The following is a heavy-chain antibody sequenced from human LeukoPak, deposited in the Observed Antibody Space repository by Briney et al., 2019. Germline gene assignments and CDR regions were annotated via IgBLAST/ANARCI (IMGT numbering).Heavy chain of an antibody. CDR1: GGSISSHY. D-gene: IGHD1-1*01. CDR3: ASGGTGPFDY. J-gene: IGHJ4*02. V-gene: IGHV4-59*11. CDR2: IYYSGST. Sequence: SETRSLTCTVSGGSISSHYWSWIRQPPGKGLEWIGYIYYSGSTNYNPSLKSRVTISVDTSKNQFSLKLSSVTAADTAVYYCASGGTGPFDYWGQGTLVTVSS.